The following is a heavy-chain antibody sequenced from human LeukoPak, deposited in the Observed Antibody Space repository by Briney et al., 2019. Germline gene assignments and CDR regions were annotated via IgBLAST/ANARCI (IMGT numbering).Heavy chain of an antibody. CDR3: ARVFVGYCSGGSCPWDY. J-gene: IGHJ4*02. D-gene: IGHD2-15*01. CDR1: GFXFSSYS. CDR2: ISSSSSTI. V-gene: IGHV3-48*02. Sequence: GGSLRLSCGASGFXFSSYSMNWVRQAPGKGLEWVSYISSSSSTIYYADSVKGRFTISRDNAKNSLYLQMNSLRDEDTAVYYCARVFVGYCSGGSCPWDYWGQGTLVTVSS.